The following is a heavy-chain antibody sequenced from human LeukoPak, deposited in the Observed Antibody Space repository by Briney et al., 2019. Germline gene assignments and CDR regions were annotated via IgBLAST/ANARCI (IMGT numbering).Heavy chain of an antibody. CDR2: INPNSGRT. J-gene: IGHJ5*02. CDR1: GYTFTGYY. Sequence: GASVKVSCKASGYTFTGYYMHWVRQAPGQGLEWMGWINPNSGRTNYAQKFQGRVTMTRDTSISTAYMELSRLRSDDTAVYYCARDWRRVPAAISGGKRNNWFDPWGQGTLVTVSS. V-gene: IGHV1-2*02. D-gene: IGHD2-2*01. CDR3: ARDWRRVPAAISGGKRNNWFDP.